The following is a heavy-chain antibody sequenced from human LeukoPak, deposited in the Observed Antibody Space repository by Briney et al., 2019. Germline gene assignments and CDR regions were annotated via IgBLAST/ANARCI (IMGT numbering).Heavy chain of an antibody. CDR2: IYYSGTT. CDR1: GGSISSYY. Sequence: SETLSLTCTVSGGSISSYYWSWIRQPPGKGLEWIGYIYYSGTTNYNPSLKSRVSMSVDTSKNQFSLKLSSVTAADTAVYYCARGGSTYSSSWYAYYYYYMDVWGKGTTVTVSS. J-gene: IGHJ6*03. D-gene: IGHD6-13*01. V-gene: IGHV4-59*01. CDR3: ARGGSTYSSSWYAYYYYYMDV.